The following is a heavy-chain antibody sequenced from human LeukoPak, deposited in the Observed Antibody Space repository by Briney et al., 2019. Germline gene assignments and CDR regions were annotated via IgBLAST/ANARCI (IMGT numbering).Heavy chain of an antibody. D-gene: IGHD6-6*01. V-gene: IGHV4-59*01. CDR2: ICYSRSA. J-gene: IGHJ6*02. Sequence: SETLSLTCTVSGGSISSYYWSWIRQPPGKGLEWIGYICYSRSANYNPSLKSRVTISVDTSKNQVSLKLRSVTAADTAVYYCARERTSIAARPDKNYYYHGMDVWGQGTTVTVSS. CDR1: GGSISSYY. CDR3: ARERTSIAARPDKNYYYHGMDV.